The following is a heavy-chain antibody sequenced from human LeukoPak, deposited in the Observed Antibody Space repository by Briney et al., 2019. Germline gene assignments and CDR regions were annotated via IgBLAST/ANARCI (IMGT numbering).Heavy chain of an antibody. CDR1: GFTFSSYA. CDR2: ISGSGGST. J-gene: IGHJ6*03. CDR3: AKVIVPSYYYYMDV. D-gene: IGHD2-15*01. V-gene: IGHV3-23*01. Sequence: PGGSLRLSCAASGFTFSSYAMSWVRQAPGKGLEWVSAISGSGGSTYYADSVKGRFTISRDNSKNTLYLQMNSLRAEDTAVYYCAKVIVPSYYYYMDVWGKGTTVTVSS.